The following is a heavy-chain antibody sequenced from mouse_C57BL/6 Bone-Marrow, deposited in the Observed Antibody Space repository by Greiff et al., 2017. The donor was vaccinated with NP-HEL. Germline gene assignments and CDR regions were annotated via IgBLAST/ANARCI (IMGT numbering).Heavy chain of an antibody. CDR2: INPYNGGT. D-gene: IGHD1-1*01. J-gene: IGHJ2*01. CDR3: AKKRVTTEGYFDY. CDR1: GYTFTDYY. V-gene: IGHV1-19*01. Sequence: VQLQQSGPVLVKPGASVKMSCKASGYTFTDYYMNWVKQSHGKSLEWIGVINPYNGGTSYNQKFKGKATLTVDKSSSTAYMELNSLTSEDSAVYYCAKKRVTTEGYFDYWGQGTTLTVSS.